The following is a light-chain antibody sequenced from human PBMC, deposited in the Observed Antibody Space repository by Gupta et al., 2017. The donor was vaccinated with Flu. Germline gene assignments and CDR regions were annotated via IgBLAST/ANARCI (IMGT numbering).Light chain of an antibody. Sequence: TLSLSPGERATLSCRASQSVTNSFLAWYQQKPGQAPRLLIYGASNRATGIPDRFSGSGSGTDFTLTISRRESEDFAVYYCQQYGSSPPFTFGHGTKVDIK. CDR2: GAS. V-gene: IGKV3-20*01. CDR1: QSVTNSF. CDR3: QQYGSSPPFT. J-gene: IGKJ3*01.